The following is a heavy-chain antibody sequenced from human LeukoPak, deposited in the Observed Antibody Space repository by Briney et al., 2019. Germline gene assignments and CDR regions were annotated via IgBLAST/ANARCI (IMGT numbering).Heavy chain of an antibody. CDR3: ARWLGNGFDM. V-gene: IGHV4-38-2*01. CDR1: AYSINTNSY. D-gene: IGHD3-22*01. J-gene: IGHJ3*02. Sequence: SETLSLTCSVSAYSINTNSYWAWIRQPPGKGLEWIGSSHHGGNTYYHPSLKSRVTISIDTSKYQFSLNLYSVTAADTAVYYCARWLGNGFDMWGQGTVVTVSS. CDR2: SHHGGNT.